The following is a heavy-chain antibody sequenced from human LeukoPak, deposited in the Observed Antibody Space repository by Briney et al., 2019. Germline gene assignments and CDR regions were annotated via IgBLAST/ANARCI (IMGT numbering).Heavy chain of an antibody. J-gene: IGHJ4*02. Sequence: PSETLSLTCAVYGGSFSGYYWSWIRQPPGKGLEWIGEINHSGSTNYNPSLKSRVTISVDTSKNQFSLKLSSVTAADTAVYYCARVSPIQLWSFDYWGQGTLVTVSS. CDR1: GGSFSGYY. V-gene: IGHV4-34*01. CDR2: INHSGST. D-gene: IGHD5-18*01. CDR3: ARVSPIQLWSFDY.